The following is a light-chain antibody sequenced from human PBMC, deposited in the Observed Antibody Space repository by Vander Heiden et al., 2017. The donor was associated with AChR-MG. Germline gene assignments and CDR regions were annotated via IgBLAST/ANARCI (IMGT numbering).Light chain of an antibody. V-gene: IGLV2-14*04. J-gene: IGLJ2*01. Sequence: SSSDVGNNYVPWYQQLPGKAPKIIIHIVSKRPPGVTHRFSGAKTGNTASLTISGLQAEDEADYYWSSYQGSSTRGYVFGGGTKLTVL. CDR1: SSSDVGNNY. CDR3: SSYQGSSTRGYV. CDR2: IVS.